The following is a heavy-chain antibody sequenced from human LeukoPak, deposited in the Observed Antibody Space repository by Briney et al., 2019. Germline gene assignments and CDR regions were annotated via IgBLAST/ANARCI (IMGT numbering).Heavy chain of an antibody. V-gene: IGHV3-30*02. CDR3: ARVVSGSNPDY. J-gene: IGHJ4*02. D-gene: IGHD3-16*02. CDR1: GFTFSSYG. Sequence: GGSLRLSCAASGFTFSSYGMHWVRQAPGKGLEWVAFIRYDGSNKYYADSVEGRFTISRDNAKNSLYLQMNSLRAEDTAVYYCARVVSGSNPDYWGQGTLVTVSS. CDR2: IRYDGSNK.